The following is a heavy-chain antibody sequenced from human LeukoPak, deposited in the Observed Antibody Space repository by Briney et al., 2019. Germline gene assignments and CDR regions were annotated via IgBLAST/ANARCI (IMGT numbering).Heavy chain of an antibody. CDR3: ARDSGSAEWFGELSY. J-gene: IGHJ4*02. D-gene: IGHD3-10*01. Sequence: GGSLRLSCAASGFTLSNHWMIWVRQAPGKGLECVANIKQDGIEKYYLDSVKGRFTISRDNAKNSVYLQMNSLRVEDTAVYYCARDSGSAEWFGELSYWGQGTLVTDSS. CDR1: GFTLSNHW. CDR2: IKQDGIEK. V-gene: IGHV3-7*01.